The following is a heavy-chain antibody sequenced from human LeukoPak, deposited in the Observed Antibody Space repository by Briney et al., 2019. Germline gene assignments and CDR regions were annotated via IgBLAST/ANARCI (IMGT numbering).Heavy chain of an antibody. Sequence: SETLSLTCTVSGGSITTYSWSWIRQPPGKGLEWIGYLYYTGTTTYNPSLKSRLTMSVDSSKSQFSLKLRSVTAADTALYYCARRGHGDYADYWGQGSLVTVSS. D-gene: IGHD4-17*01. CDR2: LYYTGTT. V-gene: IGHV4-59*01. J-gene: IGHJ4*02. CDR3: ARRGHGDYADY. CDR1: GGSITTYS.